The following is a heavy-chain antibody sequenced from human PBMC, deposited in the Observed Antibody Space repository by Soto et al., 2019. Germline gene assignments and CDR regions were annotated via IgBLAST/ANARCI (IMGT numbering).Heavy chain of an antibody. D-gene: IGHD6-13*01. CDR2: ISYDGSNK. V-gene: IGHV3-30*18. J-gene: IGHJ4*02. Sequence: GGSLRLSCAASGFTFSSYGMHLVRQAPGKGLEWVAVISYDGSNKYYADSVKGRFTISRDNSKNTLYLQMNSLRAEDTAVYYCAKDRASYSSSCSYWGQGTLVTVSS. CDR3: AKDRASYSSSCSY. CDR1: GFTFSSYG.